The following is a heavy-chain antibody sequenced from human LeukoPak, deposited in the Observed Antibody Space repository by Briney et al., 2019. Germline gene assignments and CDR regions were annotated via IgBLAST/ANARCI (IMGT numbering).Heavy chain of an antibody. CDR3: ARLVESAGIAAAVQGGWFDP. V-gene: IGHV5-51*01. D-gene: IGHD6-13*01. CDR2: IYPGDSDT. CDR1: GYSFTSYW. Sequence: GESLKISCKGSGYSFTSYWIGWVRQMPGKGLEWIGIIYPGDSDTRYSPSSQGQVTISADKSISTAYLQWSSLKASDTAMYYCARLVESAGIAAAVQGGWFDPWGQGTLVTVSS. J-gene: IGHJ5*02.